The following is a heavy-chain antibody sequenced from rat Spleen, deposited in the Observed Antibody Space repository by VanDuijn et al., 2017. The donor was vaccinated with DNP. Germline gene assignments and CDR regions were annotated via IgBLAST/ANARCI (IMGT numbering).Heavy chain of an antibody. Sequence: QVQLRESGPGLVQPSRTLSLTCTVSGFSLTSYNVHWVRQPPGKGLEWMGVIWKHGATRYNSALKSRLSFSKATSKSQVFLKLNSLQTEDTATYYCARDLIIRDTTSAMDAWGQGTSVTVSS. V-gene: IGHV2-41*01. CDR3: ARDLIIRDTTSAMDA. CDR1: GFSLTSYN. J-gene: IGHJ4*01. D-gene: IGHD4-3*01. CDR2: IWKHGAT.